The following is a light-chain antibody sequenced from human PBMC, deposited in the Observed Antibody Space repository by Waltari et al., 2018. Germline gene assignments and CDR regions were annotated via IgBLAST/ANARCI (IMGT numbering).Light chain of an antibody. Sequence: QSALTRPRSVSGSTGQSVTLPCTGTRSDAGRFNYVAWHQQHPGKAPKLMIYDVNKRPSGVPDRFSGSKSGNTASLTISGLQAEDEADYYCCSYAGSYTLVFGGGTKLTVL. CDR2: DVN. V-gene: IGLV2-11*01. J-gene: IGLJ3*02. CDR3: CSYAGSYTLV. CDR1: RSDAGRFNY.